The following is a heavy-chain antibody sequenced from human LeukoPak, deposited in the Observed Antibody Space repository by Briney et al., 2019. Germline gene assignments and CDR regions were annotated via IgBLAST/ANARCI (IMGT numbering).Heavy chain of an antibody. D-gene: IGHD6-13*01. CDR3: ARDHAMYSSSWDTYFDY. Sequence: GGSLRLSCAASGFTFSSYGMHWVRQAPGKGLEWVAVIWYDGSNKYYADSVKGRFTISRDNSKNTLYLQMNSLRAEDTAVYYCARDHAMYSSSWDTYFDYWGQGTLVTVSS. CDR1: GFTFSSYG. V-gene: IGHV3-33*01. J-gene: IGHJ4*02. CDR2: IWYDGSNK.